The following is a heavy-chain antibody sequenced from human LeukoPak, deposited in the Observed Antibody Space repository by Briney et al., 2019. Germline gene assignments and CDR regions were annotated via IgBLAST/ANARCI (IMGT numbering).Heavy chain of an antibody. CDR1: GGSISSGGYY. J-gene: IGHJ5*02. D-gene: IGHD2-8*01. Sequence: PSETLSLTCTVSGGSISSGGYYWSWIRQPPGKGLEWIGYTYHSGSTYYNPSLKSRVTISVDRSKNQFSLKLSSVTAADTAVYYCARADEWSGWFDPWGQGTLVTVSS. V-gene: IGHV4-30-2*01. CDR2: TYHSGST. CDR3: ARADEWSGWFDP.